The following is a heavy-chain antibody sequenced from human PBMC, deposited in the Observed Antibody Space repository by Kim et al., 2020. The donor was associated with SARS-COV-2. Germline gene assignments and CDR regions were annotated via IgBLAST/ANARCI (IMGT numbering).Heavy chain of an antibody. CDR3: ARAAYHYGMDV. CDR1: GFTFSSYA. CDR2: ISYDGSNK. Sequence: GGSLRLSCAASGFTFSSYAMYWVRQAPGKGLEWVSFISYDGSNKYYADSVKGRFTISRDNAKNTLYLQMNSLRAEDTAVYYCARAAYHYGMDVWGQGTTV. J-gene: IGHJ6*02. V-gene: IGHV3-30-3*01.